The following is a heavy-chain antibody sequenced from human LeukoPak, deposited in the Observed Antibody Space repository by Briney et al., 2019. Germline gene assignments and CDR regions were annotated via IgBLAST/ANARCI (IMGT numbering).Heavy chain of an antibody. CDR2: INPNSDGT. J-gene: IGHJ6*02. V-gene: IGHV1-2*02. CDR1: GYTFTGYY. Sequence: ASVTLSCNGSGYTFTGYYMHLLRRAPGQGLELMGWINPNSDGTNYAHKFQGRVTMTRDTSISTAYMELSRLRSDDTAVYYCARTPIAVAGTAGYYGMDVWGQGTTVTVSS. D-gene: IGHD6-19*01. CDR3: ARTPIAVAGTAGYYGMDV.